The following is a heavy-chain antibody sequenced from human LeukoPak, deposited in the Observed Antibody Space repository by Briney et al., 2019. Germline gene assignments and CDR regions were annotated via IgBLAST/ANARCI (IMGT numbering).Heavy chain of an antibody. CDR3: VRVTARFLFFDY. J-gene: IGHJ4*02. CDR2: INSDGSRA. V-gene: IGHV3-74*01. D-gene: IGHD2-21*02. Sequence: GGSLRLSCAASGFTFSSYWMHWVRQAPGKGLVWVSRINSDGSRASYADSVKGRFTISRDNAKNTLYLQMNSLRAEDTAVYYCVRVTARFLFFDYWGQGTLVTVSS. CDR1: GFTFSSYW.